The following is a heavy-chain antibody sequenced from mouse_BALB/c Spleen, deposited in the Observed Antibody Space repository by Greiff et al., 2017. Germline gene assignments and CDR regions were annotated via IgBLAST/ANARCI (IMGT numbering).Heavy chain of an antibody. D-gene: IGHD2-1*01. CDR2: ISSGSSTI. J-gene: IGHJ4*01. Sequence: EVQGVESGGGLVQPGGSRKLSCAASGFTFSSFGMHWVRQAPEKGLEWVAYISSGSSTIYYADTVKGRFTISRDNPKNTLFLQMTSLRSEDTAMYYCAGYGNAMDYWGQGTSVTVSS. CDR3: AGYGNAMDY. V-gene: IGHV5-17*02. CDR1: GFTFSSFG.